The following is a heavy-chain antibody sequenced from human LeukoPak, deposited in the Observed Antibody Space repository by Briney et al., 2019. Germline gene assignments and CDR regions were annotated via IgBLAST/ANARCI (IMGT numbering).Heavy chain of an antibody. CDR1: GYTFTSYY. Sequence: ASVKVSCKASGYTFTSYYMHWVRQAPGQGLEWMGIINPSGGSTSYAQKFQGRVTMTRDTSTSTVYMELSSLRSEDTAVYYCAKTVYYDSSGYYYGSNAFDIWGQGTMFTVSS. V-gene: IGHV1-46*01. CDR3: AKTVYYDSSGYYYGSNAFDI. J-gene: IGHJ3*02. CDR2: INPSGGST. D-gene: IGHD3-22*01.